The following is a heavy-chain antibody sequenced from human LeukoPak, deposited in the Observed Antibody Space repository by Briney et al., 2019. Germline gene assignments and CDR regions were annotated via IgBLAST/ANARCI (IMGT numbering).Heavy chain of an antibody. D-gene: IGHD3-10*01. CDR3: ARNGASYYYGSGSYPYYFDY. CDR1: GYTFSSYY. J-gene: IGHJ4*02. V-gene: IGHV1-46*01. CDR2: ISPSGSST. Sequence: GASVKVSCKASGYTFSSYYMHWVRQAPGQGLEWMGIISPSGSSTSHAQKFQGRVTMTRDTSTATVSMEVSSLRSDDTAVYYCARNGASYYYGSGSYPYYFDYWGQGTLVTVSS.